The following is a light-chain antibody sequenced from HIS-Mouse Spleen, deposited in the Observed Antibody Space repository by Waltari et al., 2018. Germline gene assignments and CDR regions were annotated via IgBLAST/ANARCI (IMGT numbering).Light chain of an antibody. Sequence: QSALTQPASVSGSPGQSNPIPCTGTSSDVGRYNLVPWSQQHPGKAPKLMIYEGTKRPSGVSNRFSGSKSGNTASLTISGLQAEDEADYYCCSYAGSSTWVFGGGTKLTVL. V-gene: IGLV2-23*01. CDR1: SSDVGRYNL. CDR3: CSYAGSSTWV. J-gene: IGLJ3*02. CDR2: EGT.